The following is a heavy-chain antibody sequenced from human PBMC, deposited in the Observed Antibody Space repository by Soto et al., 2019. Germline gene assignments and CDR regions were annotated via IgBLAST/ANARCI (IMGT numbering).Heavy chain of an antibody. CDR3: AAVTFVDTAMSFGY. CDR2: IYYSGST. V-gene: IGHV4-39*01. Sequence: QLQLQESGPGLVKPSETLSLTCTVSGGSISSSSYYWGWIRQPPGKGLEWIGSIYYSGSTYYNPSLKSRVTISVDTSKNQFSLKLSSVTAADTAVYYCAAVTFVDTAMSFGYWGQGTLVTVSS. D-gene: IGHD5-18*01. CDR1: GGSISSSSYY. J-gene: IGHJ4*02.